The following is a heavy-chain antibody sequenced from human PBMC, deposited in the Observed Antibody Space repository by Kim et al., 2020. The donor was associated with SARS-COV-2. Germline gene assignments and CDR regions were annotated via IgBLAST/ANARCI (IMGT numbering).Heavy chain of an antibody. CDR1: GFTFSGSA. CDR3: ARQAHDYGDYVFDY. D-gene: IGHD4-17*01. Sequence: GGSLRLSCAASGFTFSGSAMHWARQASGKGLEWVGRIRGKTNSYATAYAASVKGRFTICRDDSKNTAYLQMNSLITEDTAVYYCARQAHDYGDYVFDYWGQGTLVTVSS. J-gene: IGHJ4*02. CDR2: IRGKTNSYAT. V-gene: IGHV3-73*01.